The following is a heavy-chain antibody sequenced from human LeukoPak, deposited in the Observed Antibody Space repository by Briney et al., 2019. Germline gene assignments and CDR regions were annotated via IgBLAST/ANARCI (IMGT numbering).Heavy chain of an antibody. J-gene: IGHJ4*02. Sequence: SETLSLTCTVSGYSISSGYYWGWIRQPPGKGLEWIGSIYHSGSTYYNPSLKSRVTISVDTSKNQFSLKLSSVTAADTAVYYCASPSGSYYVADYWGQGTLVTVSS. V-gene: IGHV4-38-2*02. CDR2: IYHSGST. D-gene: IGHD1-26*01. CDR1: GYSISSGYY. CDR3: ASPSGSYYVADY.